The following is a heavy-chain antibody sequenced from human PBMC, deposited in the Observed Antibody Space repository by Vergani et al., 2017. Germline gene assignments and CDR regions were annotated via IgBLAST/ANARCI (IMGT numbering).Heavy chain of an antibody. J-gene: IGHJ4*02. D-gene: IGHD5-12*01. CDR3: ASISGYDYPYDFDY. CDR2: IKQDGSEK. V-gene: IGHV3-7*01. Sequence: EVQLVESGGGLVQPGGSLRLSCAASGFTFSSYWMSWVRQAPGKGLEWVANIKQDGSEKYYVDSVKGRFTISRDNAKNSLYLQMNSLRAEDTAVYYCASISGYDYPYDFDYGGQGSLVTVSS. CDR1: GFTFSSYW.